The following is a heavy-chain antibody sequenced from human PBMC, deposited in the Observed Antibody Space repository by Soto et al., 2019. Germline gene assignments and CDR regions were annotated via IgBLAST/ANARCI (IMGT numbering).Heavy chain of an antibody. V-gene: IGHV1-69*06. CDR2: IIPIFGTA. Sequence: ASVKVSCKASGGTFSSYAISWVRQAPGQGLEWMGGIIPIFGTANYAQKFQGRVTITADKSTSTAYMELSSQRSEDTAVYSCAREAYSSGWYWVDYWGQGTLVTVSS. CDR3: AREAYSSGWYWVDY. J-gene: IGHJ4*02. D-gene: IGHD6-19*01. CDR1: GGTFSSYA.